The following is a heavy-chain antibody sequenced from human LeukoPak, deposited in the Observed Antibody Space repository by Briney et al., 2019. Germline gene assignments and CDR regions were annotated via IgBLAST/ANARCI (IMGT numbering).Heavy chain of an antibody. V-gene: IGHV3-33*08. CDR3: ARGDPQDY. CDR2: IWHDGNNK. CDR1: GFTFSNYE. J-gene: IGHJ4*02. Sequence: GGSLRLSCSTSGFTFSNYEMNWVRQAPGKGLEWVSIIWHDGNNKYYADSVKGRFTISRDNSKNTLYLQMNSLRAEDTAVYYCARGDPQDYWGQGTLVIVSS.